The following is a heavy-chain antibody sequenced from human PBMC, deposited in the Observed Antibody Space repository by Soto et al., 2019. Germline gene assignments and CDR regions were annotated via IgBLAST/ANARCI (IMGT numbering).Heavy chain of an antibody. CDR3: AKDPDREIVLVPAAHYYYGMDV. CDR2: TSYDGSNK. J-gene: IGHJ6*02. V-gene: IGHV3-30*18. CDR1: GFTFSSYG. Sequence: PGGSLRLSCAASGFTFSSYGMHWVRQAPGKGLEWVAVTSYDGSNKYYADSVKGRLTISRDNSKNTLYLQMNSLRAEDTAVYYCAKDPDREIVLVPAAHYYYGMDVWGQGTTVTVSS. D-gene: IGHD2-2*01.